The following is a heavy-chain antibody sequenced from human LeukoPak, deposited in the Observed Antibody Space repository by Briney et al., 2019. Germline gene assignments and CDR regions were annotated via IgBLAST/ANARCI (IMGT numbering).Heavy chain of an antibody. Sequence: PSPTLSLTCTVSGTSISSSSYCWSCLRPPPRKRLGWSPSIYYSGSTYYNPSLKSRVTISVDTSKNQFSLKLSSVTAADTAVYYCARHVGSGYYLRIFDYWGQGTLVTVSS. CDR1: GTSISSSSYC. CDR3: ARHVGSGYYLRIFDY. D-gene: IGHD3-22*01. CDR2: IYYSGST. J-gene: IGHJ4*02. V-gene: IGHV4-39*01.